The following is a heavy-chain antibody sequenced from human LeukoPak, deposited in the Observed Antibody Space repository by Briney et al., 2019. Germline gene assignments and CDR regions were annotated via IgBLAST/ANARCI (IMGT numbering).Heavy chain of an antibody. J-gene: IGHJ3*02. CDR3: ARSWYDFWSGYYAAFDI. Sequence: ASVKVSCKASGYTFTSYYMHWVRQAPGQGLEWMGIINPSGGSTSYAQKFQGRVTMTRDTPTSTVYMELSSLRSEDAAVYYCARSWYDFWSGYYAAFDIWGQGTMVTVSS. CDR1: GYTFTSYY. D-gene: IGHD3-3*01. V-gene: IGHV1-46*01. CDR2: INPSGGST.